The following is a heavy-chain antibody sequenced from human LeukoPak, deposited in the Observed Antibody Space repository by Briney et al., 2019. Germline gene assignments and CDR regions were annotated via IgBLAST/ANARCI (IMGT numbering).Heavy chain of an antibody. CDR2: INPNSGGT. Sequence: ASVKVSCKASGYSFTIYYLHWLRQAPGQGLEWMGWINPNSGGTNYAQKFQGRVTMTRDTSISTAYMELSRLRSDDTAVYYCATPERGYSGYDFGSWGQGTLVTVSS. J-gene: IGHJ4*02. D-gene: IGHD5-12*01. V-gene: IGHV1-2*02. CDR3: ATPERGYSGYDFGS. CDR1: GYSFTIYY.